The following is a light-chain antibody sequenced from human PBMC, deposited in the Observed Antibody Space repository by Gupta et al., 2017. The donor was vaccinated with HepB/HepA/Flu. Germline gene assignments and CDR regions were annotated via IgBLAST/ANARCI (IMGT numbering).Light chain of an antibody. CDR1: SSNIGAGYD. Sequence: QSVLTQPPSVSGAPGQRVTISCTGSSSNIGAGYDVHWYQQLPGQGRKLIIYGNSNRPSGVPDRFSGSKSGTSASLDITGLQAEDEADYYCQSYESSLSGWHWVFCGGTKLTVL. CDR2: GNS. V-gene: IGLV1-40*01. CDR3: QSYESSLSGWHWV. J-gene: IGLJ3*02.